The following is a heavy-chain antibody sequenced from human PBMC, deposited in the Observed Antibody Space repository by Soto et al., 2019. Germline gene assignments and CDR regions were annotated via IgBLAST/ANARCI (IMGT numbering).Heavy chain of an antibody. CDR2: ISSSSSYI. Sequence: GGSLRLSCAASGFTFSTYGMNWVRQAPGKGLEWVSSISSSSSYIYYADSVKGRFTISRDNAKNSLYLQMNSLRAEDTAVYYCARDSRIAARLEVFDYWGQGTLVTVSS. CDR3: ARDSRIAARLEVFDY. CDR1: GFTFSTYG. J-gene: IGHJ4*02. D-gene: IGHD6-6*01. V-gene: IGHV3-21*01.